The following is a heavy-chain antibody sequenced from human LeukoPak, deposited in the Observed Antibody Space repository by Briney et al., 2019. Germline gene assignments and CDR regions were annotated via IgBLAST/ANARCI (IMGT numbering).Heavy chain of an antibody. CDR2: IYPGDSDT. D-gene: IGHD3-3*01. J-gene: IGHJ3*02. CDR1: GYSFPSYR. Sequence: GESLKISCKGSGYSFPSYRIGWVRLMPGKGLDWMGIIYPGDSDTRYSPSFQGQVTMSADKSVSTAYLQWSSLKASDTAMYYCARLITIFGVVKGPFDIWGQGTMVTVSS. V-gene: IGHV5-51*01. CDR3: ARLITIFGVVKGPFDI.